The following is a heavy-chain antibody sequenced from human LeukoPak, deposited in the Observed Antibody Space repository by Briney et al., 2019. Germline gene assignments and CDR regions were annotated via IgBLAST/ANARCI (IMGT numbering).Heavy chain of an antibody. J-gene: IGHJ4*02. CDR1: GFTFSSYG. D-gene: IGHD2-15*01. CDR3: ARDLGGFLDY. Sequence: GGSLRLSCAASGFTFSSYGIHWVRQAPGKGLEWVAVIWYDGSNKFYADSVKGRFTISRDNSKNTLFLQMNSLRAEDTALYYCARDLGGFLDYWGQGNLVTVSS. V-gene: IGHV3-33*01. CDR2: IWYDGSNK.